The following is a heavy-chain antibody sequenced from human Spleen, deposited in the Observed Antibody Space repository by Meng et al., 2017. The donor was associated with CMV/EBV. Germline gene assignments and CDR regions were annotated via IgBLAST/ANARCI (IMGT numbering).Heavy chain of an antibody. J-gene: IGHJ4*02. D-gene: IGHD3-10*01. Sequence: GQSQQWGAGLLKPSGTLSLTCAVYGGSFSGYYWSWIRQPPGKGLEWIGEINHSGSTNYNPSLKSRVTISVDTSKNQFSLKLSSVTAADTAVYYCARGAGITRGGHLSYWGQGTLVTVSS. CDR3: ARGAGITRGGHLSY. CDR2: INHSGST. V-gene: IGHV4-34*01. CDR1: GGSFSGYY.